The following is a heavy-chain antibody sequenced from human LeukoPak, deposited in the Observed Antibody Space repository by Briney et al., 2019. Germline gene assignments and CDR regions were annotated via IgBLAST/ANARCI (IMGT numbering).Heavy chain of an antibody. CDR1: GFTFSSYA. CDR3: ARGATIFGEVITADCIPIESDYYGMYV. V-gene: IGHV3-30-3*01. CDR2: ISYDGSNK. J-gene: IGHJ6*02. Sequence: GGSLTLSCAASGFTFSSYAMHWVRQAPGKGLEWVAVISYDGSNKYYADYVKSRFTISRDNSKNTLYLQMNSLRAEDTAVYYCARGATIFGEVITADCIPIESDYYGMYVWCQGTTVTVSS. D-gene: IGHD3-3*01.